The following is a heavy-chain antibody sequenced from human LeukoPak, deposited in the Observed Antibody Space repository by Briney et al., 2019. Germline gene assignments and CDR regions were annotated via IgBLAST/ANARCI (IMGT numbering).Heavy chain of an antibody. J-gene: IGHJ4*02. CDR1: GFTFSSYA. CDR2: ISGSGGST. V-gene: IGHV3-23*01. CDR3: AKDPLWFGEGRYFDY. Sequence: PGGSLRLSCAASGFTFSSYAMSWVRQAPGKGLEWVSAISGSGGSTYYADSVKGRFTISRDNSKNTLYLQMNSLRAEDTAVYYCAKDPLWFGEGRYFDYWGQGTLVTVSS. D-gene: IGHD3-10*01.